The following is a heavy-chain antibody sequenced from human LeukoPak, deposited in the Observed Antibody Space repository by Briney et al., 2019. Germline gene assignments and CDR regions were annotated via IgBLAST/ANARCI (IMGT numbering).Heavy chain of an antibody. J-gene: IGHJ6*02. CDR3: ARAGRYSGYSGYYYYGMDV. V-gene: IGHV3-13*01. D-gene: IGHD5-12*01. CDR2: IGTAGDT. Sequence: GGSLRPSCAASGFTFSSYDMHWVRQATGKGLEWVSAIGTAGDTYYPGSVKGRFTISRENAKNSLYLQMNSLRAGDTAVYYCARAGRYSGYSGYYYYGMDVWGQGTAVTVSS. CDR1: GFTFSSYD.